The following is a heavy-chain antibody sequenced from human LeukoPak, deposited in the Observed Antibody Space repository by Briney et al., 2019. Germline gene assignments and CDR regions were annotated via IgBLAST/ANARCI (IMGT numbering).Heavy chain of an antibody. CDR1: GFTFSSRG. CDR3: ARFTGDDSSGFYDY. Sequence: PGGSLRLSCAASGFTFSSRGMHWVRQAPGKGLEWVAVIWNDGSKEYYADSVKGRFTISRDNSGNTLHLQMNSLRAEDTAVYYCARFTGDDSSGFYDYWGQGTLVTVSS. CDR2: IWNDGSKE. J-gene: IGHJ4*02. V-gene: IGHV3-33*01. D-gene: IGHD3-22*01.